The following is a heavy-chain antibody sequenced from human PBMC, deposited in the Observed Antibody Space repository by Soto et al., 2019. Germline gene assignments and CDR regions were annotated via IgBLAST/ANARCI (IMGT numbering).Heavy chain of an antibody. CDR3: AKGRSSGWYSYYYYMDV. CDR1: GFTFSSYA. D-gene: IGHD6-19*01. CDR2: ISGSGGST. V-gene: IGHV3-23*01. J-gene: IGHJ6*03. Sequence: GGSLRLSCAASGFTFSSYAMSWVRQAPGKGLEWVSAISGSGGSTYYADSVKGRFTISRDNSKNTLYLQMNSLRAEDTAVYYCAKGRSSGWYSYYYYMDVWGKGTTVTVSS.